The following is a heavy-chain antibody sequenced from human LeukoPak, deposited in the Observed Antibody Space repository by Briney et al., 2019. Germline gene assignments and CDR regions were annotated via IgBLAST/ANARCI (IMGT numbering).Heavy chain of an antibody. D-gene: IGHD3-10*01. J-gene: IGHJ4*02. CDR2: IETGGAST. Sequence: PSETLSLTCTVSGGSISSSGYYWGWIRQPPGKGLEWVSAIETGGASTYYADSVKGRFSISRDNSKNTLYLQMNSLRAEDTAVYYCAKDFGGAGSYHCPFDYWGQGTLVTVSS. CDR3: AKDFGGAGSYHCPFDY. V-gene: IGHV3-23*01. CDR1: GGSISSSGYY.